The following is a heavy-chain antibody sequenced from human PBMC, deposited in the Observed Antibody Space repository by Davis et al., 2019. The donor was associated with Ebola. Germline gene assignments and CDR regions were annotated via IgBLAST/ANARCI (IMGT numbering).Heavy chain of an antibody. CDR2: ISGSSGTI. CDR3: ARETSMVED. Sequence: GESLKISCAVSGFTFNDYAMHWVRQAPGKGLEWLSYISGSSGTIYYADSVKGRFTISRDNAKNSLYLQMNSLRAEDTAVYYCARETSMVEDWGQGTLVTVSS. J-gene: IGHJ4*02. CDR1: GFTFNDYA. D-gene: IGHD5-18*01. V-gene: IGHV3-48*01.